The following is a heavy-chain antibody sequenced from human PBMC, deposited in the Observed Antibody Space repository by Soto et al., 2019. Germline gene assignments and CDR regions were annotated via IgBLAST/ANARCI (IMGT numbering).Heavy chain of an antibody. J-gene: IGHJ4*02. CDR2: IYSGGST. V-gene: IGHV3-53*04. Sequence: GGSLRLSCAASGFTVSSNYMSWVRQAPGKGLEWVSVIYSGGSTYYADSVKGRFTISRHNSKNTLYLQMNSLRAEDTAVYYCARHLTGYSSSWYTFFDYWGQGTLVTVSS. CDR3: ARHLTGYSSSWYTFFDY. D-gene: IGHD6-13*01. CDR1: GFTVSSNY.